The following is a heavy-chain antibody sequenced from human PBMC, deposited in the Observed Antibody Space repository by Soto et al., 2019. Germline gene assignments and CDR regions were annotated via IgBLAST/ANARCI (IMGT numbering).Heavy chain of an antibody. J-gene: IGHJ4*02. V-gene: IGHV4-4*02. Sequence: QVQLQEAGPGLVKPSETLSLTCAVSGDSISSPNWWSWYRQPPGKGLELVGEMFASGSSNYNPSLNGRVTMSLGTSKNHFSLRLTSLTAADTAIYYCAREGFDQRPDYWGQGIPVTVSS. CDR2: MFASGSS. CDR1: GDSISSPNW. CDR3: AREGFDQRPDY.